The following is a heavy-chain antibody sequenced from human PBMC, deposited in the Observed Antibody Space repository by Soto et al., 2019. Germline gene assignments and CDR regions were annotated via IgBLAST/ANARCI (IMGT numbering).Heavy chain of an antibody. CDR1: GFTFSSYW. CDR3: ARTGDCHPDSLDY. CDR2: INQDGNED. D-gene: IGHD2-21*02. Sequence: VHLEESGGGLVQPGGSLRLSCAASGFTFSSYWMNWVRQAPGKGLEWVANINQDGNEDNLLDSVKGRFTIAKDNAKNSLVMHMNSLIVEDTAVYYCARTGDCHPDSLDYWGQGALVSVSS. J-gene: IGHJ4*02. V-gene: IGHV3-7*01.